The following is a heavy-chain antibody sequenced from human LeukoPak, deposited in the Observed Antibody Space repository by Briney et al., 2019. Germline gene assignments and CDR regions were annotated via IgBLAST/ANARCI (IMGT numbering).Heavy chain of an antibody. Sequence: GGSLRLSCAASGSTFSSYFMSWVRQAPGKGLEWVSVIYDGGSTDYSDSVKGRFTISRDNSKSTLYLQMNSLRAEGTAVYYCARDNYILTGYYNAFDIWGQGTLVTVSS. CDR1: GSTFSSYF. D-gene: IGHD3-9*01. CDR2: IYDGGST. V-gene: IGHV3-53*01. CDR3: ARDNYILTGYYNAFDI. J-gene: IGHJ3*02.